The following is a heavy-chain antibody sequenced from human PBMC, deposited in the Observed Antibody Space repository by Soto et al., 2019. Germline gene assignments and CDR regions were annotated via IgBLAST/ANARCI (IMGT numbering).Heavy chain of an antibody. V-gene: IGHV3-33*01. CDR3: ARDASYYSLWSGYYPARNGMDV. CDR1: GFTFSSFG. D-gene: IGHD3-3*01. J-gene: IGHJ6*02. CDR2: IWYDGSKK. Sequence: QVQVVESGGGVVQPGRSLRLSCAASGFTFSSFGMHWVRQAPGKGLEWVSLIWYDGSKKSYGDYVKGRFTISRDNSRNTVNLQANSLRADDTAVYYCARDASYYSLWSGYYPARNGMDVWGQGTTVTVSS.